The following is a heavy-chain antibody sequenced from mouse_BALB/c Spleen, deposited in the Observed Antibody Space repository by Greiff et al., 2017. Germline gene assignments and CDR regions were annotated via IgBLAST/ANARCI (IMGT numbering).Heavy chain of an antibody. V-gene: IGHV5-17*02. CDR3: ARAYYGSSYWYFDV. Sequence: EVQRVESGGGLVQPGGSRKLSCAASGFTFSSFGMHWVRQAPEKGLEWVAYISSGSSTIYYADTVKGRFTISRDNPKNTLFLQMTSLRSEDTAMYYCARAYYGSSYWYFDVWGAGTTVTVSS. J-gene: IGHJ1*01. D-gene: IGHD1-1*01. CDR1: GFTFSSFG. CDR2: ISSGSSTI.